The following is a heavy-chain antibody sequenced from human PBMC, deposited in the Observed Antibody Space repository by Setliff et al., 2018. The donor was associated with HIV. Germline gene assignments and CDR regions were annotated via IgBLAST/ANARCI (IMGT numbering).Heavy chain of an antibody. Sequence: SETLSLTCSVSGASISSNSYYWSWIRQPAGKGLEWIGRIYTSGPRYNPSLENRVTISVDTSKSQFFLMLSSVTAADTAVYYCARASSDIPGVDSNYFDDWGQGTLVTVSS. CDR1: GASISSNSYY. D-gene: IGHD2-2*01. J-gene: IGHJ4*02. CDR2: IYTSGP. CDR3: ARASSDIPGVDSNYFDD. V-gene: IGHV4-61*02.